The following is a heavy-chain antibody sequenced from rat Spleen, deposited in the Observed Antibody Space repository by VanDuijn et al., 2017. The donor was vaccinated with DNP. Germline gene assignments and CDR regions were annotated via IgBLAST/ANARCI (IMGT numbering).Heavy chain of an antibody. CDR2: TSYDGSST. Sequence: EVQLVESGGGLVQPGNSLKLSCAASGFTFSDYAMAWVRQSPKKGLEWVATTSYDGSSTYYRDSVKGRFTISRDNAKSTLYLQMDSLRSEDTATYYCARQRWYYSGEGMDYWGQGVMVTVSS. CDR3: ARQRWYYSGEGMDY. CDR1: GFTFSDYA. D-gene: IGHD1-1*01. J-gene: IGHJ2*01. V-gene: IGHV5-17*01.